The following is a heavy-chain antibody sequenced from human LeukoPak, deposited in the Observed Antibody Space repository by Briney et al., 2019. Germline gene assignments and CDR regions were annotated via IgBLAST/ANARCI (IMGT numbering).Heavy chain of an antibody. V-gene: IGHV3-20*04. CDR2: INWNGVST. CDR3: ARVYTTGYYHPFEY. D-gene: IGHD3-9*01. J-gene: IGHJ4*02. Sequence: GGSLRLSCAASGFIFDDYGMSWVRQAPGKGLEWVSGINWNGVSTGYADSVKGRFTISRDNAKNSLFLQMNSLRAEDTALYYCARVYTTGYYHPFEYWGQGILVTVSS. CDR1: GFIFDDYG.